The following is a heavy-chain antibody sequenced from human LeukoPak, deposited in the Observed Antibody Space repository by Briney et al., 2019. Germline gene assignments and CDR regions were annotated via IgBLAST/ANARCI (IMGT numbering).Heavy chain of an antibody. J-gene: IGHJ4*02. CDR2: IYTSGST. V-gene: IGHV4-4*07. CDR3: ARVTCSSGSCYPNYFDY. Sequence: SETLSLTCTVSGGSISNHYWSWVRQPAGKALEWIGHIYTSGSTYYNPSLKSRVTISVDTSKNQFSLKLSSVTAADTAVYYCARVTCSSGSCYPNYFDYWGQGTLVTVSS. D-gene: IGHD2-15*01. CDR1: GGSISNHY.